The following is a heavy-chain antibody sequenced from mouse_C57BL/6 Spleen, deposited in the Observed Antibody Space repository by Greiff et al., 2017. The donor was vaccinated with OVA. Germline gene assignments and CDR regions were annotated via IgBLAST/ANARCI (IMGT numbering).Heavy chain of an antibody. V-gene: IGHV1-15*01. CDR2: IDPETGGT. Sequence: VKLMESGAELVRPGASVTLSCKASGYTFTDYEMHWVKQTPVHGLEWIGAIDPETGGTAYNQKFKGKAILTADKSSSTAYMELRSLTSEDSAVYYCTRQFAYWGQGTLVTVSA. CDR1: GYTFTDYE. CDR3: TRQFAY. J-gene: IGHJ3*01.